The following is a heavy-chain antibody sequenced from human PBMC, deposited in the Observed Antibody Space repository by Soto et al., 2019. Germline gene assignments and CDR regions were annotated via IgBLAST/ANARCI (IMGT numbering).Heavy chain of an antibody. J-gene: IGHJ2*01. Sequence: LRLSCGDSVFTFSDYKMIWVRQTPGKGLEWVSYISSSGSPIYYADSVKGRFTISRDNAKTSLYLQMNSLRDEDTAVYYCAAGHWYFDLWGRGTLVTVSS. CDR2: ISSSGSPI. CDR3: AAGHWYFDL. D-gene: IGHD3-10*01. CDR1: VFTFSDYK. V-gene: IGHV3-48*02.